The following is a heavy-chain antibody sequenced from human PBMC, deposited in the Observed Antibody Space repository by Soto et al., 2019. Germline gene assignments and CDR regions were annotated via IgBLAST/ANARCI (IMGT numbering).Heavy chain of an antibody. CDR2: IYYSGST. CDR3: ASVKLDYYYGMDV. V-gene: IGHV4-39*01. CDR1: GGSISSSSYY. Sequence: LSLTCTVSGGSISSSSYYWGWIRQPPGKGLEWIGSIYYSGSTYYNPSLKSRVTISVDTSKNQFSLKLSSVTAADTAVYYCASVKLDYYYGMDVWGQGTTVTVSS. J-gene: IGHJ6*02.